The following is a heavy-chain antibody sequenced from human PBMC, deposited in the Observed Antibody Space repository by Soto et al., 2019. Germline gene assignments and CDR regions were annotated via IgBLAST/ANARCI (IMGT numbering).Heavy chain of an antibody. Sequence: QVQLVESGGGVVQPGRSPRLSCAASGFTFSSYAMHWVRQAPGKGLEWVAVISYDGSNKYYADSVKGRFTISRDNSKNTLYLQMNSLRAEDTAVYYCARDGDLDYWGQGTLVTVSS. CDR1: GFTFSSYA. J-gene: IGHJ4*02. CDR2: ISYDGSNK. V-gene: IGHV3-30-3*01. CDR3: ARDGDLDY. D-gene: IGHD4-17*01.